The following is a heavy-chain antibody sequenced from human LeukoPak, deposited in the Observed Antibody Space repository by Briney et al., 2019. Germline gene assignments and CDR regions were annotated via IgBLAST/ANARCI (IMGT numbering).Heavy chain of an antibody. J-gene: IGHJ4*02. CDR3: ARVNRDYYDSSGYYPRRYFDY. Sequence: GASVKVSCKASGCTFTGYYMHWVRQAPGQGLEWMGWINPNSGGTNYAQKFQGRVTMTRDTSISTAYMELSRLRSDDTAVYYCARVNRDYYDSSGYYPRRYFDYWGQGTLVTVSS. CDR2: INPNSGGT. V-gene: IGHV1-2*02. D-gene: IGHD3-22*01. CDR1: GCTFTGYY.